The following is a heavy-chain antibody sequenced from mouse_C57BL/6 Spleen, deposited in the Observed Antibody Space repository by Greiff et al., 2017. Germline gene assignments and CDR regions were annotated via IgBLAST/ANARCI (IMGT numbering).Heavy chain of an antibody. CDR2: IDPSDSYT. CDR3: ARSWDYGSSYNDYAMDY. J-gene: IGHJ4*01. CDR1: GYTFTSYW. Sequence: QVQLQQPGAELVRPGTSVKLSCKASGYTFTSYWMHWVKQRPGQGLEWIGVIDPSDSYTNYNQKFKGKATLTVDPSSSTAYMQLSSLTSEDSAVYYCARSWDYGSSYNDYAMDYWGQGTSVTVSS. V-gene: IGHV1-59*01. D-gene: IGHD1-1*01.